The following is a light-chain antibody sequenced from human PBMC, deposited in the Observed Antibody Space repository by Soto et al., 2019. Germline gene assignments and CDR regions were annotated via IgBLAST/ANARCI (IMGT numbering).Light chain of an antibody. CDR1: QSITTW. Sequence: DIQMTQSPSTLSASVGDRVTITCRASQSITTWLAWYQQKPGKAPKLLIYKAINLQSGVPSRFSVSGSGTEFTLTISSLQPDDFGTYYCQRYNDYQYVFGQGTKLDMK. V-gene: IGKV1-5*03. CDR3: QRYNDYQYV. CDR2: KAI. J-gene: IGKJ2*01.